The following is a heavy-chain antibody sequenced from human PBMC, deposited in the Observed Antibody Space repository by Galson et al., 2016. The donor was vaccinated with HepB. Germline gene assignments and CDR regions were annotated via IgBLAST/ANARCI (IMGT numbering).Heavy chain of an antibody. V-gene: IGHV5-51*01. CDR1: GYRFTSYW. D-gene: IGHD4-23*01. Sequence: QSGAEVKKPGESLKISCKGSGYRFTSYWIAWVRQMPGKGLEWMGIFHPADSDTIYSPSFDGQVTFSADKSINAAYLQWGSLKASDTAMYYCAKISSSPDIQTGGSVYYHFHGMDVWGQGTTVIVAS. CDR3: AKISSSPDIQTGGSVYYHFHGMDV. CDR2: FHPADSDT. J-gene: IGHJ6*02.